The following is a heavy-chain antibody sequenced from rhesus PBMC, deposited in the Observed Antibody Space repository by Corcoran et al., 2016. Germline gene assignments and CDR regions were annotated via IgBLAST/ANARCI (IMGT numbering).Heavy chain of an antibody. J-gene: IGHJ6*01. D-gene: IGHD6-13*01. Sequence: QVQLPASGPGLVKPSGTLSPTCAVSGYSISLGYGWSWISQPPGTGLEWIGYIGCSRGSTNNNPSLKSRVTISKDTSKNQFSLKLSSVTAADTAVYYCATRLYSSWSEYGLDSWGQGVVVTVSS. CDR1: GYSISLGYG. CDR2: IGCSRGST. V-gene: IGHV4-127*01. CDR3: ATRLYSSWSEYGLDS.